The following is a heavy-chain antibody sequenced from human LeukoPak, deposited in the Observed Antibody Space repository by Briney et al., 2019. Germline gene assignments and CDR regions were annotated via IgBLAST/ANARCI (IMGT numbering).Heavy chain of an antibody. Sequence: QPGGSLRLSCAASGFTSSSYEMNWVRQAPGKGLEWVSYISSSGSTIYYADSVKGRFTISRDNAKNSLYLQMNSLRAEDTAVYYCATSYGDATGPGRDYWGQGTLVTVSS. J-gene: IGHJ4*02. CDR1: GFTSSSYE. CDR3: ATSYGDATGPGRDY. CDR2: ISSSGSTI. D-gene: IGHD1-1*01. V-gene: IGHV3-48*03.